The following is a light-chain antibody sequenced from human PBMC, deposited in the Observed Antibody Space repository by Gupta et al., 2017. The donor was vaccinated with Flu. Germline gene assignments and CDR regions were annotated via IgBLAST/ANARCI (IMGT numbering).Light chain of an antibody. CDR1: SSDVGGHKY. Sequence: QSALTQPASVSGSPGQSITISCTGSSSDVGGHKYVSWYQQHPGKAPKLIIYEVNNRPSGISSRFSGSKSGTTAYLIISGLQAEDEAYYYCHSYRTTTTPWVFGGGTELTVL. J-gene: IGLJ3*02. V-gene: IGLV2-14*01. CDR2: EVN. CDR3: HSYRTTTTPWV.